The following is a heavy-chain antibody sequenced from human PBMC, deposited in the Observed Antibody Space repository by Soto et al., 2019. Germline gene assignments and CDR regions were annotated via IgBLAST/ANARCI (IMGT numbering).Heavy chain of an antibody. D-gene: IGHD3-16*01. CDR3: ARWGTTGGLDV. CDR1: GFTFRSYV. Sequence: QVQLVESGGGVVQPGTSLSLSCVGSGFTFRSYVIHWVRQAPGKGLEWVALTSFDGSNNFYGDSVKGRFTISRHNSRNTVELQMDSLRFEDTALYYCARWGTTGGLDVWGQGTLVSVSS. V-gene: IGHV3-33*05. J-gene: IGHJ4*02. CDR2: TSFDGSNN.